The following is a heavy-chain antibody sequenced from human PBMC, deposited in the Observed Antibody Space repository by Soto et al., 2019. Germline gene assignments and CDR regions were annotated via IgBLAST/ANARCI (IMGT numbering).Heavy chain of an antibody. V-gene: IGHV3-30-3*01. CDR3: ARDGGWYGMDV. CDR2: ISYDGSNK. J-gene: IGHJ6*02. Sequence: GGSLRLSCAASGYTFSSYAMHWVRQAPGKGLEGGAVISYDGSNKYYADSVKGRFTISRDNPKNTLYLQMNSLRAEDTAVYYCARDGGWYGMDVWGQGTTVTV. CDR1: GYTFSSYA. D-gene: IGHD6-19*01.